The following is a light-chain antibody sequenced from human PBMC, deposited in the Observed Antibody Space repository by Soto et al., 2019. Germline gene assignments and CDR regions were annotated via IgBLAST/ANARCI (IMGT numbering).Light chain of an antibody. J-gene: IGLJ1*01. Sequence: QSVLTQPPSVSGSPGQSVTISCTGTSSDVGSYNRVSWYQQPPGTAPKLMIYEVSNRPSGVPDRFSGSKSGNTAPLTISGLQAKDEADYYCCSYTSSSTYVFGTGTKVTVL. CDR3: CSYTSSSTYV. V-gene: IGLV2-18*02. CDR2: EVS. CDR1: SSDVGSYNR.